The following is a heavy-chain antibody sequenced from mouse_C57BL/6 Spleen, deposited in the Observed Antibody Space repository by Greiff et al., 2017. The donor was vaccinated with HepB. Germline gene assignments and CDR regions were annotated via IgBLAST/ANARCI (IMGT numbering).Heavy chain of an antibody. D-gene: IGHD2-3*01. J-gene: IGHJ3*01. CDR1: VYTFTSYW. CDR3: ARSSYDGYYWFAY. CDR2: IYPGSGST. Sequence: QVQLQQPGAELVKPGASVKMSCKASVYTFTSYWITWVKQRPGQGLEWIGDIYPGSGSTNYNEKFKSKATLTVDTSSSTAYMQLSSLTSEDSAVYYGARSSYDGYYWFAYWGQGTLVTVSA. V-gene: IGHV1-55*01.